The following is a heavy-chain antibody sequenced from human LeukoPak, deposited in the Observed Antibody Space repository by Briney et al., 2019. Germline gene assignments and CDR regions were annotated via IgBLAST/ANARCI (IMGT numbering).Heavy chain of an antibody. Sequence: PSETLSLTCTVSGGSISSGSYYWSWIRQPAGKGLEWIGRIYTSGSTNYNPSLKSQVTISVDTSKNQFSLKLSSVTAADTAVYYCARGGSYSSSWYADAFDIWGQGTMVTVSS. D-gene: IGHD6-13*01. J-gene: IGHJ3*02. CDR1: GGSISSGSYY. CDR3: ARGGSYSSSWYADAFDI. V-gene: IGHV4-61*02. CDR2: IYTSGST.